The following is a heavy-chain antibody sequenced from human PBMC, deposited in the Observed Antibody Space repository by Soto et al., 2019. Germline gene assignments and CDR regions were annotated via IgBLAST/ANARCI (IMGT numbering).Heavy chain of an antibody. D-gene: IGHD3-22*01. CDR1: GFTFGDYA. J-gene: IGHJ4*02. CDR2: IRSKAYGGTT. Sequence: GGSLRLSCPASGFTFGDYAMSWFRQAPGKGLEWVGFIRSKAYGGTTEYAASVKGRFTISRDDSKSIAYLQMNSLKTEDTAVYYCTRDLNYYDSTTNFDYWGQGTLVTVSS. V-gene: IGHV3-49*03. CDR3: TRDLNYYDSTTNFDY.